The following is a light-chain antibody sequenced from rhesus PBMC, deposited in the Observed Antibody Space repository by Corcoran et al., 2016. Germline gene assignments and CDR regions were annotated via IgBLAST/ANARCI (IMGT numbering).Light chain of an antibody. CDR3: NSYAGSNTDV. CDR1: SSDIGGYNY. CDR2: DVS. Sequence: HAALTQPPSVSGSPGQSVTISCTGTSSDIGGYNYVSWYQQHPGKAPKLMIYDVSKRPSGVSDRFSGSKSGNTASLTISGLQAEDEADYYCNSYAGSNTDVFGSGTKLTVL. J-gene: IGLJ6*01. V-gene: IGLV2-23*01.